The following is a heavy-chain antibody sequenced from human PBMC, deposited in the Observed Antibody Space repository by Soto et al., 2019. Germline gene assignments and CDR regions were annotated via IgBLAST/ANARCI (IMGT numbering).Heavy chain of an antibody. D-gene: IGHD2-2*01. CDR3: ARVTGVCISTSCELYGMDV. J-gene: IGHJ6*02. Sequence: EVQLVESGGGVVQPGGSLRLSCAASGFSFSNYWMHWVRQAPGKGPVWVSRITSDGSITTYADSVKGRFTISRDNANNTRYLQVNSLRVEDTAVYYCARVTGVCISTSCELYGMDVWGQGTTVTVSS. CDR2: ITSDGSIT. CDR1: GFSFSNYW. V-gene: IGHV3-74*01.